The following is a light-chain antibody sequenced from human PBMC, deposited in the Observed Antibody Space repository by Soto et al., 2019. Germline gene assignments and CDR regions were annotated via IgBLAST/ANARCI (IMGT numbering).Light chain of an antibody. J-gene: IGLJ3*02. CDR3: QVWDSNSDGV. CDR2: YDR. CDR1: NIGSKS. Sequence: SYELTQPPSVSVAPGKTARITCGGNNIGSKSVHWYQQKPGQAPILVIYYDRDRPSGIPDRFSGSNSENTATLTISRVEAGDEADYYCQVWDSNSDGVFGGGTKLTVL. V-gene: IGLV3-21*04.